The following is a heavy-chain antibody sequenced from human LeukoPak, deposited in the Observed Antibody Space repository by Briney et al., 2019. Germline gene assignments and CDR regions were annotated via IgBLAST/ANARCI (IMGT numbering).Heavy chain of an antibody. V-gene: IGHV3-23*01. CDR2: ISGSGGST. CDR3: AKDDGLAVTNGDYFDY. Sequence: GGSLRLSCAASGFTFSSYAMSWVRQAPGKGLEWVSAISGSGGSTYYADSVKGRFTISRDNSKNTLYLQMNSLRAEDTAVYYCAKDDGLAVTNGDYFDYWGQGTLVTVSS. D-gene: IGHD2-21*02. J-gene: IGHJ4*02. CDR1: GFTFSSYA.